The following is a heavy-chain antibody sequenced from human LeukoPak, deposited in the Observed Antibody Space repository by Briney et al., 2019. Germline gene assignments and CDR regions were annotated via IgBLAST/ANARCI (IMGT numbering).Heavy chain of an antibody. J-gene: IGHJ4*02. V-gene: IGHV4-30-4*08. CDR3: AVRYCSTSSCYPYFDY. D-gene: IGHD2-2*01. CDR2: IYYSGST. Sequence: SETLSLTCTVSGGSISSVDYYWSWIRQPPGKGLEWIGYIYYSGSTYYNPTLKGRLTISVDTSKNHFSLKLSSVTAADTAVYYCAVRYCSTSSCYPYFDYWGQGTLVTVSS. CDR1: GGSISSVDYY.